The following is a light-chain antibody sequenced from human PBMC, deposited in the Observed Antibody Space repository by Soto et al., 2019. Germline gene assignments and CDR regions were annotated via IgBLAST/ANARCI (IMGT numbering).Light chain of an antibody. CDR3: QQYNSYSQT. J-gene: IGKJ1*01. V-gene: IGKV1-5*03. Sequence: DIQMTQSPSTLSASVGDRVTITCRASQSVSSWLAWYQQKPGKAPNLLIYKASSLESGVPSRFSGSGSGTEFTLTISSLQPEDFATYYCQQYNSYSQTFGQGTKVDVK. CDR2: KAS. CDR1: QSVSSW.